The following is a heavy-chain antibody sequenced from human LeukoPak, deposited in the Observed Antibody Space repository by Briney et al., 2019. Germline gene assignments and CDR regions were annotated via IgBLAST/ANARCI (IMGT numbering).Heavy chain of an antibody. CDR2: MYHSGKT. Sequence: SETLSLTCGVFGYSISSGYYWGWIRQPPGKGLEWIGIMYHSGKTYYNPSLKSRVTISIDTSKNQFSLKVTSVTAADTAVYYCARAWGSASFSSDYWGQ. D-gene: IGHD3-10*01. J-gene: IGHJ4*02. CDR1: GYSISSGYY. CDR3: ARAWGSASFSSDY. V-gene: IGHV4-38-2*01.